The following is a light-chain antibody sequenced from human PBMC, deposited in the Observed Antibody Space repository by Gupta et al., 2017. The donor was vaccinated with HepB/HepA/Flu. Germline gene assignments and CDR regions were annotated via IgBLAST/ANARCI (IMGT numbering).Light chain of an antibody. CDR2: DAS. CDR3: QQRSNGPLGA. J-gene: IGKJ3*01. CDR1: QSVSSY. Sequence: EIVLTQSPATLSLSPGERATLSCRASQSVSSYLAWYQQKPGQAPRLLIYDASNRATGIPARFSGSGSGTDFTLTISSLEPEDFAVYYCQQRSNGPLGAFGPGTKVDIK. V-gene: IGKV3-11*01.